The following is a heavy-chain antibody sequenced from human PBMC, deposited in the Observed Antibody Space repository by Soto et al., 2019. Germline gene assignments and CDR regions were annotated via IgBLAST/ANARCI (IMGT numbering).Heavy chain of an antibody. CDR1: GGSISSYY. CDR2: IYYSGST. D-gene: IGHD2-15*01. Sequence: QVQLQESGPGLVKPSETLSLTCTVSGGSISSYYWSWIRQPPGKGLEWIGYIYYSGSTNYNPSLKSRVTISVDTAKNQFSLKLSSVTAADTAVYYCARDGHQVVAPAEYYYGMDVWGQGTTVTVSS. CDR3: ARDGHQVVAPAEYYYGMDV. V-gene: IGHV4-59*01. J-gene: IGHJ6*02.